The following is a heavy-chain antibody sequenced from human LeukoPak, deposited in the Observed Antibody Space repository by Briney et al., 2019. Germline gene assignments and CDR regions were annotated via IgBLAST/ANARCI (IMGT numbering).Heavy chain of an antibody. V-gene: IGHV4-38-2*02. CDR1: GYSISSGYY. CDR3: AAASGSYYYYYMDV. D-gene: IGHD1-26*01. CDR2: IYHSGST. Sequence: PSETLSLTCTVSGYSISSGYYWGWIRQPPGQGVEWIGSIYHSGSTYYNPSLKCRVTISVDTSKNQFSLKLSSVTAADTAVYYCAAASGSYYYYYMDVWGKGTTVTVSS. J-gene: IGHJ6*03.